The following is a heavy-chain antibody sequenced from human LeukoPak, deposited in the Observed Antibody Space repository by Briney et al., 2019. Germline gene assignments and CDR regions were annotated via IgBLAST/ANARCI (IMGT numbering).Heavy chain of an antibody. D-gene: IGHD6-13*01. V-gene: IGHV4-59*01. CDR1: GGSISSYY. CDR3: ARDSGGAGTDY. CDR2: IYYSGST. J-gene: IGHJ4*02. Sequence: SETLSLTCTVSGGSISSYYWSWIRQPPGKGLEWIGYIYYSGSTNYNPSLKSRVTISVDTSKNQFSLKLSSVTAADTAVYYCARDSGGAGTDYWGQGTLVTVSS.